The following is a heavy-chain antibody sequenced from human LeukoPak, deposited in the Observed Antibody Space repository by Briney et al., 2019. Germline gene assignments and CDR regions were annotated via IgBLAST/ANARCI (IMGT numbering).Heavy chain of an antibody. J-gene: IGHJ5*02. Sequence: GGSLRLSCTASGFTFSSYSLNWVRQAPGKGLEWVSSVSTGSNYIYYADSVKGRFTISRDNDKNSLYLQMNSLRVEDTAVYYCARAASDSSGLLPFDPWGQGTLVTVSS. D-gene: IGHD3-22*01. CDR1: GFTFSSYS. CDR2: VSTGSNYI. CDR3: ARAASDSSGLLPFDP. V-gene: IGHV3-21*01.